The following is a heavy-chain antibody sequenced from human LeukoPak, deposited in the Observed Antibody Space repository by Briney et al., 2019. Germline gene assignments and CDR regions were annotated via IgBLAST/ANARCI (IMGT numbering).Heavy chain of an antibody. D-gene: IGHD3-10*01. CDR1: GYTFTSYD. J-gene: IGHJ4*02. CDR2: MNPNSGNT. CDR3: ARGPIWFGEPYYFDY. V-gene: IGHV1-8*01. Sequence: GASVKVSCKASGYTFTSYDINWVRQATGQGLEWMGWMNPNSGNTGYAQKFQGRVTMTRNTFISTAYMELSSLRSEDTAVYYCARGPIWFGEPYYFDYWGQGTLVTVSS.